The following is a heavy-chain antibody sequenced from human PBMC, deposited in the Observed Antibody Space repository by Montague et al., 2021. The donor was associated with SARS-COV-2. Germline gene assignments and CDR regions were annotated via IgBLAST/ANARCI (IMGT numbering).Heavy chain of an antibody. V-gene: IGHV4-39*01. J-gene: IGHJ4*02. D-gene: IGHD2-15*01. CDR2: IYYSGST. CDR3: ARLASGWWELTLDY. Sequence: SETLSLTCTVSGGSISSSSYCWGWIRQPPGKGLEWIGSIYYSGSTYYNPSLKSRVTISVDTSKNQFSLKLSSVTAADTAVYYCARLASGWWELTLDYWGQGTLVTVSS. CDR1: GGSISSSSYC.